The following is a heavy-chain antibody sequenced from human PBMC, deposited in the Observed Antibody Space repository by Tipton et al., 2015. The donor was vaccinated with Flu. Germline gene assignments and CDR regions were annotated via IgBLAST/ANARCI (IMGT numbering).Heavy chain of an antibody. CDR2: MNPNSGNT. Sequence: QLVQSGAEVKKPGESLKISCKASGYTFTSYDINWVRQATGQGLEWMGWMNPNSGNTGYAQKFQGRVTMTRNTSISTAYMELSSLRSEDTAVYYCARAPTALISMDVWGQGTTVTVSS. D-gene: IGHD4-17*01. CDR1: GYTFTSYD. V-gene: IGHV1-8*01. J-gene: IGHJ6*02. CDR3: ARAPTALISMDV.